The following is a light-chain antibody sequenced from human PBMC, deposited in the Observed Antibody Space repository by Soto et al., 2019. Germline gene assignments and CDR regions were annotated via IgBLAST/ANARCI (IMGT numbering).Light chain of an antibody. Sequence: DIQMTQSPSSLSASVGDRVSITCRASQGISTYLAWYQQKPGKVPKLLIYGASTLQSGVPSRFRGSGSGTDFTLTISSLQPEDVATYYSQKYDRVPLTFGPGTKVDIK. CDR3: QKYDRVPLT. CDR1: QGISTY. CDR2: GAS. J-gene: IGKJ3*01. V-gene: IGKV1-27*01.